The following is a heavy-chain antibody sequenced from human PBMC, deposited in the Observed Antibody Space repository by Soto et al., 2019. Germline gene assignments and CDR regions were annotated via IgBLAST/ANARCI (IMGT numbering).Heavy chain of an antibody. CDR3: ARDDFWSGSRPTVYYYYGMDV. CDR2: ISAYNGNT. J-gene: IGHJ6*02. V-gene: IGHV1-18*01. D-gene: IGHD3-3*01. Sequence: GASVKVSCKASGYTFTSYGISWVRQAPGQGLEWMGWISAYNGNTNYAQKLQGRVTMTTDTSTSTAYTELRSLRSDDTAVYYCARDDFWSGSRPTVYYYYGMDVWGQGTTVTVSS. CDR1: GYTFTSYG.